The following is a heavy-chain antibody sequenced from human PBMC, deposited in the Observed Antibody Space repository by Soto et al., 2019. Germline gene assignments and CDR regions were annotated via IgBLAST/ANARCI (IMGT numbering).Heavy chain of an antibody. J-gene: IGHJ4*02. CDR2: IYYSGST. D-gene: IGHD5-18*01. CDR1: GGSISSGDYY. Sequence: SETLSLTCTVSGGSISSGDYYWSWIRQPPGKGLEWIGYIYYSGSTYYNPSLKSRVTISVDTSKDQFSLKLSSVTAADTAVYYCARRGYSYGRSRDFDYWGQGTLVTVSS. CDR3: ARRGYSYGRSRDFDY. V-gene: IGHV4-30-4*01.